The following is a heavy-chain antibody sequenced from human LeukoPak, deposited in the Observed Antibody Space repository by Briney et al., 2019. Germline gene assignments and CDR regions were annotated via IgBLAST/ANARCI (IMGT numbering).Heavy chain of an antibody. V-gene: IGHV1-18*01. CDR3: ARDIRPEWGLSGSYYY. J-gene: IGHJ4*02. Sequence: ASVKVYCKASGYTFTSYGISWVRQAPGQGLEWMGWISAYNGNTNYAQKLQGRVTMTTDTSTSTAYMELRSLRSDDTAVYYCARDIRPEWGLSGSYYYWGQGTLVTVSS. CDR2: ISAYNGNT. CDR1: GYTFTSYG. D-gene: IGHD1-26*01.